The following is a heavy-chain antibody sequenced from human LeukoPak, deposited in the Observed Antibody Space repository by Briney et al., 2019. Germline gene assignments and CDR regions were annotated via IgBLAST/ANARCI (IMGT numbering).Heavy chain of an antibody. V-gene: IGHV1-69*04. D-gene: IGHD2-21*02. Sequence: SVKVSCKASGGSLSNTAITWVRQRPGQGLEWMGRIIPILGIPNYAQKFQGRVTVTADKSTSTAYMELSSLRSEDTAVYYCARDCGGDCYPTWGQGTLVTVSS. CDR3: ARDCGGDCYPT. CDR2: IIPILGIP. CDR1: GGSLSNTA. J-gene: IGHJ5*02.